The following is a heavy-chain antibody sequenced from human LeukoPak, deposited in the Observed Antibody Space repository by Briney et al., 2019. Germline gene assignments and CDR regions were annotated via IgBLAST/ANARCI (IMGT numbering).Heavy chain of an antibody. Sequence: SVKVSCKASGGTFSSYAISWERQAPGQGLEWMGRIIPIFGTANYAQKFQGRVTITTDESTSTAYMELSSLRSEDTAVYYCARDPLRGSYYYASSGYLSYQHWGQGTLVTVSS. CDR3: ARDPLRGSYYYASSGYLSYQH. J-gene: IGHJ1*01. CDR1: GGTFSSYA. CDR2: IIPIFGTA. V-gene: IGHV1-69*05. D-gene: IGHD3-22*01.